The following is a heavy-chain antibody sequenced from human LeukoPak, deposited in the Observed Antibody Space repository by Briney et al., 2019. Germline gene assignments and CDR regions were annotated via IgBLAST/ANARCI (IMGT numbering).Heavy chain of an antibody. J-gene: IGHJ4*02. CDR3: ATLPSSGSHDY. Sequence: EGSAKVSCKVSGYTLTELSMHWVRQAPGKGLEWMGGFDPEDGETIYAQKFQGRVTMTEDTSTDTAYMELSSLRSEDTAVYYCATLPSSGSHDYWGQGTLVTVSS. V-gene: IGHV1-24*01. D-gene: IGHD1-26*01. CDR2: FDPEDGET. CDR1: GYTLTELS.